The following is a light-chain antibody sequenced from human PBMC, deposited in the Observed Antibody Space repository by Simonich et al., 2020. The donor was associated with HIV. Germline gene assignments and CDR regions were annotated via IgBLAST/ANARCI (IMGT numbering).Light chain of an antibody. CDR2: FNSDGSH. V-gene: IGLV4-69*01. CDR3: QTWGTGIGV. CDR1: SGHSTYA. Sequence: QLVLTQSPSASASLGASVKLTCTLSSGHSTYAIAWHQQQPEKGPRYLMKFNSDGSHNKGDGIPYRFSGSSSGAERYLTITSLQSEDEADYYCQTWGTGIGVFGGGTKLTVL. J-gene: IGLJ3*02.